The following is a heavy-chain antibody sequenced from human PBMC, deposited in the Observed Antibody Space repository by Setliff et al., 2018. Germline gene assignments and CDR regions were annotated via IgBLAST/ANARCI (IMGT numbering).Heavy chain of an antibody. D-gene: IGHD2-8*02. V-gene: IGHV1-3*01. Sequence: ASVKVSCKASGYIFTYYAIHWVRQAPGQRLEWMGWINAGNGNTKYSQKFQGRVTITRDTSASTAYMELSSLTSEDTAVYYCARARWWPLLDYYMDVWGKGTTVTVSS. J-gene: IGHJ6*03. CDR3: ARARWWPLLDYYMDV. CDR1: GYIFTYYA. CDR2: INAGNGNT.